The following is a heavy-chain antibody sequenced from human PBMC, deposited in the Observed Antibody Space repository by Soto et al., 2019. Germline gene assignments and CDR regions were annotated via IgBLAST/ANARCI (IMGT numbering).Heavy chain of an antibody. CDR2: IYHSGRT. CDR3: ARWVEVSLDYFDS. J-gene: IGHJ4*02. V-gene: IGHV4-30-4*08. Sequence: SETLSLTCTVSGGYIRSGNCCWIRNSQPPGKGLEWIGHIYHSGRTHYNPSLKSRVAISVDTSKNQFSLYLNSVTAADTAVYYCARWVEVSLDYFDSWGQGTPVTVSS. CDR1: GGYIRSGNCC. D-gene: IGHD2-15*01.